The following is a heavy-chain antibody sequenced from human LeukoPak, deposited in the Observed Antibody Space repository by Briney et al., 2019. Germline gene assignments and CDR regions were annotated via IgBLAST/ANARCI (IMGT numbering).Heavy chain of an antibody. D-gene: IGHD3-22*01. V-gene: IGHV4-59*01. CDR1: GGSISSYY. Sequence: SETLSLTCTVSGGSISSYYWSWIRQPPGKGLEWIGYIYYSGSTNYNPSLKSRVTISVDTSKNQFSLKLSSVTAADTAVYYCARITYYYDSSGDNWFDPWGQGTLVTVSS. CDR3: ARITYYYDSSGDNWFDP. CDR2: IYYSGST. J-gene: IGHJ5*02.